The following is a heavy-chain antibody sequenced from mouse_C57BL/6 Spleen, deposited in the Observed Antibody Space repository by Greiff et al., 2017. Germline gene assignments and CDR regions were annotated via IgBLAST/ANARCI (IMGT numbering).Heavy chain of an antibody. J-gene: IGHJ4*01. D-gene: IGHD2-4*01. V-gene: IGHV5-17*01. CDR3: ARSGGLRYYYAMDY. CDR2: ISSGSSTI. CDR1: GFTFSDYG. Sequence: EVQGVESGGGLVKPGGSLKLSCAASGFTFSDYGMHWVRQAPEKGLEWVAYISSGSSTIYYADTVKGRFTISRDNAKNTLFLQMTSLRSEDTAMYYCARSGGLRYYYAMDYWGQGTSVTVSS.